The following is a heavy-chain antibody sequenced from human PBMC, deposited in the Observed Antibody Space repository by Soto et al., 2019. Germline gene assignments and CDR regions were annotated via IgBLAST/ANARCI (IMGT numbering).Heavy chain of an antibody. CDR3: ARDDIVVVTAIPGPDYYYDMDV. J-gene: IGHJ6*01. Sequence: QVQLVQSGAEVKRPGASVKVSCKASGYTFTNYGFSWVRQAPGQGLEWLGWISAYNGNTNYAQKVAGRVSMTTDTSTRTAYMEMRSLRADDTAVYYGARDDIVVVTAIPGPDYYYDMDVWRQGSTVTFS. CDR1: GYTFTNYG. V-gene: IGHV1-18*04. CDR2: ISAYNGNT. D-gene: IGHD2-21*02.